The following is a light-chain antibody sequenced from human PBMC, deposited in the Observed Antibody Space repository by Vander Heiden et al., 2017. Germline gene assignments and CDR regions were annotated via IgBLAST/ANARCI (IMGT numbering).Light chain of an antibody. J-gene: IGLJ1*01. CDR1: KLGDKY. V-gene: IGLV3-1*01. Sequence: YELTQPPSVSVSPGQTASITCSGHKLGDKYVWWYQQQAGQSPVLVSYQDGKRPSGIPERFSAANSGNTATLTISGTQAMDEADYYCQAWDSSIGVFGTATKVTVL. CDR2: QDG. CDR3: QAWDSSIGV.